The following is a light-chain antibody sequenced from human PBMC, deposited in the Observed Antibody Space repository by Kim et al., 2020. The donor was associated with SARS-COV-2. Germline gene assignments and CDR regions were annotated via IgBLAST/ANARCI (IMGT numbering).Light chain of an antibody. CDR1: QGIRGA. Sequence: AMQLTQSPSSLSASVGDRVTITCRASQGIRGALAWYQQKPGKPPKLLIYHASSLESGVPSRFSGSASGTDFTLTISSLQPEDFATYYCQQFVSYPYTFGQGTKLEI. CDR3: QQFVSYPYT. V-gene: IGKV1-13*02. J-gene: IGKJ2*01. CDR2: HAS.